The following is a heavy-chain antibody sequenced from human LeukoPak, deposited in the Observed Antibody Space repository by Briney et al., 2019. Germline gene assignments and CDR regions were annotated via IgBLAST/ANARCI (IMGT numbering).Heavy chain of an antibody. CDR1: GDSVSSNSVT. D-gene: IGHD2-2*01. V-gene: IGHV6-1*01. CDR2: TYYRSTWYN. CDR3: ARRLTQYDCFDP. J-gene: IGHJ5*02. Sequence: SQTLSLICAISGDSVSSNSVTWNWIKQSPSRGLEWLGRTYYRSTWYNDYAVSVRGRITVNPDTSKNQFSLHLNSVTPEDTAVYYCARRLTQYDCFDPWGQGILVTVSS.